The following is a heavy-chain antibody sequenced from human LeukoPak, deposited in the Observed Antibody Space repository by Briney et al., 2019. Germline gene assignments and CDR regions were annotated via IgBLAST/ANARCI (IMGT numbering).Heavy chain of an antibody. D-gene: IGHD3-10*01. CDR3: ARKGPWYYGSGSYDY. Sequence: SETLSLTCTVSGGSISSYYWSWIRQPPGKGLEWIGYIYYSGSTNYNPSLKSRVTISVDTSKNQFSLKLSSVTAADTAVYYCARKGPWYYGSGSYDYWGQGTLVTVSS. V-gene: IGHV4-59*01. CDR2: IYYSGST. CDR1: GGSISSYY. J-gene: IGHJ4*02.